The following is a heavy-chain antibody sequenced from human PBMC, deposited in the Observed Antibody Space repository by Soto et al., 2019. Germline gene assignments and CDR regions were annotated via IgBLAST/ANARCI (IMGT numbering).Heavy chain of an antibody. D-gene: IGHD6-13*01. V-gene: IGHV3-23*01. CDR3: ASTPSRIPGPFDF. Sequence: RGTLRLSCAASGFTFSSYAMNWVRQAPGKGMEWVSAISGSGGSTYYADSVKGRFTISRDNSKNTLYLQMNSLRAEDTAVYYCASTPSRIPGPFDFWGQGTLVTVSS. CDR2: ISGSGGST. J-gene: IGHJ4*02. CDR1: GFTFSSYA.